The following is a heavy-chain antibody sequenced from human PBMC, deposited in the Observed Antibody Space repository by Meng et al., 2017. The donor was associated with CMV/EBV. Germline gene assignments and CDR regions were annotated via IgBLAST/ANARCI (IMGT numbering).Heavy chain of an antibody. D-gene: IGHD3-3*01. CDR3: AGGSWDYDFWSGQNGDY. CDR1: GFTFSSYS. Sequence: GESLKISCAASGFTFSSYSMNWVRQAPGKGLEWVPSISSSSSYIYYADSVKGRFTLSRDNAKNSLYLQMNSLRAEDTAVYYYAGGSWDYDFWSGQNGDYWGQGTLVTVSS. CDR2: ISSSSSYI. V-gene: IGHV3-21*01. J-gene: IGHJ4*02.